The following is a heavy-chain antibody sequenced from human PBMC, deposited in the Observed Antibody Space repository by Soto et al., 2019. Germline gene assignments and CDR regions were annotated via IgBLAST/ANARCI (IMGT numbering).Heavy chain of an antibody. CDR1: GYPFTGYY. CDR2: INPNSGGT. V-gene: IGHV1-2*02. Sequence: ASGQVSSTASGYPFTGYYMQWLRQAPGQGLEWLGWINPNSGGTKYPQKFQVRGTMTRATSITTVYMSLTGLKSDDTAVYYCARDLAKGAGSAGFDYWGQGTLVTVSS. CDR3: ARDLAKGAGSAGFDY. J-gene: IGHJ4*02. D-gene: IGHD6-25*01.